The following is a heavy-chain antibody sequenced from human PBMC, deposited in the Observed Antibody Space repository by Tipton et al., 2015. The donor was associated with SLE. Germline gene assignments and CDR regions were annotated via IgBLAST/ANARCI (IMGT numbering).Heavy chain of an antibody. J-gene: IGHJ3*02. CDR2: IFYSGST. Sequence: LRLSCSVSGDSISRGNYWCWIRQAPGKGLEWIGYIFYSGSTNYNPPLKSRVTISVDTSKNQFSLKLTSVTSADTAVYYCARVDGDYGDAFDIWGQGTLVTVSS. CDR1: GDSISRGNY. D-gene: IGHD4-17*01. CDR3: ARVDGDYGDAFDI. V-gene: IGHV4-59*01.